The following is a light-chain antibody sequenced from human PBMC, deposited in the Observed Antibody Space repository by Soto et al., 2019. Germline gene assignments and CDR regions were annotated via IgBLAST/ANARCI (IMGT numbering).Light chain of an antibody. CDR2: GAS. V-gene: IGKV3-15*01. CDR1: QSVISD. Sequence: VMTQSPASLSASPGARVTLSCRASQSVISDVAWYQFKPGQAPRLLIYGASTRATGIPDRFSGRGYETELTITISSLESEDVAVYFCHQYSTWVRESCGQGTKLEIK. J-gene: IGKJ2*01. CDR3: HQYSTWVRES.